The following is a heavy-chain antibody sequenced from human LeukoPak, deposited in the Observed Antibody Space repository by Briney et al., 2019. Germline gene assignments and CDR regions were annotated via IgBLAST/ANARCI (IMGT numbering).Heavy chain of an antibody. CDR1: GYTFTSYG. Sequence: GASVKVSCKASGYTFTSYGISWVRQAPGQGLEWMGWISAYNGNTNYAQKVQGRVTMSTDTSTSTAFMELRSLTFDDTAVYYCARDARAPRLTPDYWGQGTLVTVSS. J-gene: IGHJ4*02. CDR3: ARDARAPRLTPDY. D-gene: IGHD1-14*01. V-gene: IGHV1-18*01. CDR2: ISAYNGNT.